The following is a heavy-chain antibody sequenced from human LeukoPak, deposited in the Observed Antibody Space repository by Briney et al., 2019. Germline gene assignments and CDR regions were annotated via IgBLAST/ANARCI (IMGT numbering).Heavy chain of an antibody. Sequence: SETLSLTCTVSGGSISSGDYYWSWIRQPPGKGLEWIGEINHSGSTNYNPSLKSRVTISVDTSKNQFSLKLSSVTAADTAVYYCARGFVTMILRYWGQGTLVTVSS. CDR1: GGSISSGDYY. D-gene: IGHD3-22*01. CDR2: INHSGST. J-gene: IGHJ4*02. CDR3: ARGFVTMILRY. V-gene: IGHV4-39*07.